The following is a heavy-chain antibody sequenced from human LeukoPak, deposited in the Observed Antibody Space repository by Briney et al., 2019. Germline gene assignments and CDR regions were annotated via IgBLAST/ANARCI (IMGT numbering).Heavy chain of an antibody. Sequence: PSETLSLTCSVSGGSISSYYWSWIRQPPGKGLEWIGYIYYSGSTNYNPSPKSRVTISVDTSKNQFSLKLSSVTAADTAVYYCARVYSSSWYVIFDYWGQGTLVTVSS. CDR1: GGSISSYY. CDR2: IYYSGST. J-gene: IGHJ4*02. D-gene: IGHD6-13*01. V-gene: IGHV4-59*01. CDR3: ARVYSSSWYVIFDY.